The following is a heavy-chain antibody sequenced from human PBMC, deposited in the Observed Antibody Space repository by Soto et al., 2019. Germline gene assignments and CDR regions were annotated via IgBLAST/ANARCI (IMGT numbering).Heavy chain of an antibody. J-gene: IGHJ6*02. CDR2: IKSKTDGGTT. CDR3: TTEPTYYYDSSGYHPWAWYYYGMDV. Sequence: GGSLRLSCAASGFTFSNAWMNWVRQAPGKGLEWVGRIKSKTDGGTTDYAAPVKGRFTISRDDSKNKLYLQMNSLKTEDTAVYYCTTEPTYYYDSSGYHPWAWYYYGMDVWGQGTTVTVSS. V-gene: IGHV3-15*07. CDR1: GFTFSNAW. D-gene: IGHD3-22*01.